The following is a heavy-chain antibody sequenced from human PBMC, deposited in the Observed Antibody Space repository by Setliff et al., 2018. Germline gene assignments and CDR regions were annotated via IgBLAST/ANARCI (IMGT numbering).Heavy chain of an antibody. V-gene: IGHV1-18*01. CDR1: GYSFTNYG. J-gene: IGHJ6*03. CDR2: ISGYDDNT. Sequence: ASVKVSCKAFGYSFTNYGLNWVRQAPGQGLEWMGWISGYDDNTNYAQHLQGRVTMTTDTSTSTAYMELRSLRTEDTAVYYCAREGVDIRSSTDYRYYMDVWGKGTTVTAP. D-gene: IGHD5-12*01. CDR3: AREGVDIRSSTDYRYYMDV.